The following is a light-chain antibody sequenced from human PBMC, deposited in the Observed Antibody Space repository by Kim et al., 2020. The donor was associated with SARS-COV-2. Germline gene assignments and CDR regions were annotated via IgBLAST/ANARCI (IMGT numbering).Light chain of an antibody. Sequence: SPGERATLSRRASQSVSSSYLACYQQRPGQAPRLLIYAASSRATGIPDRFSGSGSGTDFTLTISRLEPEDFAVYYCQQYGSSPRTFGQGTKVDIK. CDR3: QQYGSSPRT. CDR1: QSVSSSY. J-gene: IGKJ1*01. V-gene: IGKV3-20*01. CDR2: AAS.